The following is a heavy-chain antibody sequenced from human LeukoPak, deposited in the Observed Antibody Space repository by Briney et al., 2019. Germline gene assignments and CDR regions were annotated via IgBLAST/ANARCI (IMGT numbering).Heavy chain of an antibody. D-gene: IGHD2-15*01. CDR3: AREDCSGGSCSFDY. CDR1: GGSVSSYY. J-gene: IGHJ4*02. CDR2: IYYSGST. V-gene: IGHV4-59*02. Sequence: SETLSLTCTVSGGSVSSYYWSWIRQPPGKGLEWIGYIYYSGSTNYNPSLKSRVTISVDTSKNQFSLKLSSVTAADTAVYYCAREDCSGGSCSFDYWGQGTLVTVSS.